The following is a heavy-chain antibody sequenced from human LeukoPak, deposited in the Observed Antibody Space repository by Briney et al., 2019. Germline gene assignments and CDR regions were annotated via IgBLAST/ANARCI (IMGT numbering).Heavy chain of an antibody. J-gene: IGHJ4*02. V-gene: IGHV3-48*01. D-gene: IGHD5-12*01. CDR3: ASQWLRETNFDY. CDR1: GFTVSSNE. Sequence: GGSLRLSCAASGFTVSSNEMSWVRQAPGKGLEWVSSISSSSSTIYYADSVKGRFTISRDNAKNSLYLQMNSLRAEDTAVYYRASQWLRETNFDYWGQGTLVTVSS. CDR2: ISSSSSTI.